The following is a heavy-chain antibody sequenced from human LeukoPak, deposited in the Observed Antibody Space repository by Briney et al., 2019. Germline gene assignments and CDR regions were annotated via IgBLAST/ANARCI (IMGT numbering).Heavy chain of an antibody. J-gene: IGHJ4*02. CDR1: GFTFSSYA. D-gene: IGHD6-19*01. CDR2: ISYDGSNK. V-gene: IGHV3-30*04. CDR3: AREEAVAALDY. Sequence: GRSLRLSCAASGFTFSSYAMHWVRQAPGKGLEWVAVISYDGSNKYYADSVKGRFTISRDNSKNTLYLQMNSLRAEDTAVYYCAREEAVAALDYWGQGTLFTVSS.